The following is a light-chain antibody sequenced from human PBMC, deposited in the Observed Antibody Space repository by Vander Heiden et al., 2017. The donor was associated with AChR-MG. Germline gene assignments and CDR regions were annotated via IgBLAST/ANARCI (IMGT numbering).Light chain of an antibody. CDR2: DAS. J-gene: IGKJ4*01. CDR3: QQPST. V-gene: IGKV3-11*01. CDR1: QSVSSY. Sequence: TVLTPSPATLSLSPGERATLSCRASQSVSSYLAWYQQKPGQAPRLLIYDASNRATGIPARFSGSGSGTDFTLTISSLEPEDFAVYYCQQPSTFGGGTKVEIK.